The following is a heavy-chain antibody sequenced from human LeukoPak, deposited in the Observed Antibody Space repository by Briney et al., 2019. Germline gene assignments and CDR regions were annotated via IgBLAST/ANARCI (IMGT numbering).Heavy chain of an antibody. J-gene: IGHJ4*02. CDR2: LWFDGSKE. D-gene: IGHD3-10*01. CDR1: GFNFGRFG. Sequence: GTSLRLSGTASGFNFGRFGMHWVRQAPGQGPEWVAVLWFDGSKEFYAESVKGRFNISRDNSKATLYLHMTNLRPGDTAMYYCVRGGENFFDYWGQGTLVTVYS. V-gene: IGHV3-33*01. CDR3: VRGGENFFDY.